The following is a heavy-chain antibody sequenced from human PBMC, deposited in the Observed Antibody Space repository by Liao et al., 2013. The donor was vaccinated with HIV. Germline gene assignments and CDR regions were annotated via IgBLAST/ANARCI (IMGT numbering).Heavy chain of an antibody. CDR2: IYHSGDT. D-gene: IGHD2-15*01. CDR1: GGSFNDHY. J-gene: IGHJ4*02. Sequence: QGQLQQWGAGLLKPSETLSLTCAVYGGSFNDHYWSWIRQSPGKGLEWIGQIYHSGDTHYNPSLKSRLTISIDTSKNQFSLKLKSVTAADTAVYYCARWGSDCGGARCYSLFDYWGRGTLVTVSS. CDR3: ARWGSDCGGARCYSLFDY. V-gene: IGHV4-34*01.